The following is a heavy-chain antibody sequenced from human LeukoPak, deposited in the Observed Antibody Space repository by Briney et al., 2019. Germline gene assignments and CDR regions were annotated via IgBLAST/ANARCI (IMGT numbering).Heavy chain of an antibody. CDR1: GGSISSYY. D-gene: IGHD6-19*01. CDR3: ARVPGVAVAGNYYYYGMDV. V-gene: IGHV4-59*01. Sequence: PSETLSLTCTVSGGSISSYYWSWIRQPPGKGLEWIGYIYYSGSTNYSPSLKSRVTISVDTSKNQLSLKLSSVTAADTAVYYCARVPGVAVAGNYYYYGMDVWGQGTTVTVSS. J-gene: IGHJ6*02. CDR2: IYYSGST.